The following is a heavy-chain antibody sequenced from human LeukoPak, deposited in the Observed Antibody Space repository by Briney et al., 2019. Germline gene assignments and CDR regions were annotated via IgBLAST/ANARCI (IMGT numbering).Heavy chain of an antibody. CDR3: ARVYYYDSRGYYFDY. J-gene: IGHJ4*02. CDR2: IIPIFGTA. D-gene: IGHD3-22*01. CDR1: GGTFISYA. V-gene: IGHV1-69*13. Sequence: SVKVSCKASGGTFISYAISWVRQAPGQGLEWMGGIIPIFGTANYAQKFQGRVMITADESTSTAYMELSSLRSEDTAVYYCARVYYYDSRGYYFDYWGQGTLVTVSS.